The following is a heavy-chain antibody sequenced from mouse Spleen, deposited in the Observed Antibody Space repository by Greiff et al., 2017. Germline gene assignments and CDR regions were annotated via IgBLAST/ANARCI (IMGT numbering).Heavy chain of an antibody. Sequence: QVQLQQSGAELVRPGASVTLSCKASGYTFTDYEMHWVKQTPVHGLEWIGAIDPETGGTAYNQKFKGKAILTADKSSSTAYMELRSLTSEDSAVYYCTRPTMITTGFAYWGQGTLVTVSA. V-gene: IGHV1-15*01. CDR1: GYTFTDYE. CDR2: IDPETGGT. J-gene: IGHJ3*01. D-gene: IGHD2-4*01. CDR3: TRPTMITTGFAY.